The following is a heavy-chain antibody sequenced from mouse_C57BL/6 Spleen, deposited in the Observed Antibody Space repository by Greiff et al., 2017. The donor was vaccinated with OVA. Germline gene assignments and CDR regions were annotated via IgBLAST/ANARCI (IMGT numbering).Heavy chain of an antibody. CDR3: ERHEEGYYYGSSYWYFDV. V-gene: IGHV1-62-2*01. Sequence: QVQLKQSGAELVKPGASVKLSCKASGYTFTEYTIHWVKQRSGQGLEWIGWFYPGSGSIKYNEKFKDKATLTADKSSSTVYIELSRLTSEDSAVYCCERHEEGYYYGSSYWYFDVWGTGTTVTVSS. CDR1: GYTFTEYT. J-gene: IGHJ1*03. CDR2: FYPGSGSI. D-gene: IGHD1-1*01.